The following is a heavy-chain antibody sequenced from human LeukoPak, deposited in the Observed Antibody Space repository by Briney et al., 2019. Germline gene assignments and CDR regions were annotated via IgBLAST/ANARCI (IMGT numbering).Heavy chain of an antibody. J-gene: IGHJ4*02. CDR1: GFSFSTYA. D-gene: IGHD1/OR15-1a*01. Sequence: TGGSLRLSCAASGFSFSTYAMSWVRQAPGKGLEWVSGFSGNGGSTYYADSAKGRFTISRDNSKNTLYLQMTSLRAEDTAVYYCARVRTIGTTYYFDYWGQGTLVTVSS. V-gene: IGHV3-23*01. CDR2: FSGNGGST. CDR3: ARVRTIGTTYYFDY.